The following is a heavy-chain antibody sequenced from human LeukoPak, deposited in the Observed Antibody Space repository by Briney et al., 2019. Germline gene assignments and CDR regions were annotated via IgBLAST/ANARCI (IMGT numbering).Heavy chain of an antibody. D-gene: IGHD3-9*01. Sequence: TGGSLRLSCSASGFSFSDHYIDWVRQAPGKGLEWLGRVRNRVESDRTEYAASVQGRFTISRDNSRNTVYLQMNSLRTEDTAVYYCATSTDWALGHWGQGTLVAVSS. CDR2: VRNRVESDRT. J-gene: IGHJ4*01. CDR3: ATSTDWALGH. CDR1: GFSFSDHY. V-gene: IGHV3-72*01.